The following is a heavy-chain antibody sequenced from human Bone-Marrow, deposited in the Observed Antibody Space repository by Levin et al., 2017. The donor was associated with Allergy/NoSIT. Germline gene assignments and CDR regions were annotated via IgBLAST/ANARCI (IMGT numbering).Heavy chain of an antibody. D-gene: IGHD3-3*01. CDR1: RFTFSEYA. CDR2: INSHGNKT. V-gene: IGHV3-23*01. CDR3: ARGVPPIF. J-gene: IGHJ4*02. Sequence: LSLTCAASRFTFSEYAMSWVRQSPVKGLEWVSAINSHGNKTYYSDSVKGRFTISRDNSRNTVYLQMNSLRVEDAAIYYCARGVPPIFWGQGTLVTVSS.